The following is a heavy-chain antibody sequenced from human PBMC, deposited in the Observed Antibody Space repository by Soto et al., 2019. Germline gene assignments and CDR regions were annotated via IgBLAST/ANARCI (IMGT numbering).Heavy chain of an antibody. CDR1: GYTLTELS. CDR3: ATDLGYYYYTRDHQYFDY. V-gene: IGHV1-24*01. J-gene: IGHJ4*02. D-gene: IGHD3-22*01. CDR2: FDPEDGET. Sequence: ASVKVSCKVSGYTLTELSMHWVRQAPGKGLEWMGGFDPEDGETIYAQKFQGRVTMTEDTSTDTAYMELGSLRSEDTAVYYCATDLGYYYYTRDHQYFDYWGQGTLVTVSS.